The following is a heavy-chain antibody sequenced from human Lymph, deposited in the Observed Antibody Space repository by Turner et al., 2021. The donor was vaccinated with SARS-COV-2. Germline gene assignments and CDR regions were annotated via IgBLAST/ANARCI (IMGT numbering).Heavy chain of an antibody. CDR1: GFTFSSYA. J-gene: IGHJ4*02. Sequence: EVQLLESGGGLVQPGGSLRLSCAASGFTFSSYAMSWVRQAPGKVLEWVSAISGSGGDTYYAYSVKGRFTISRDNSKNTLYLQMNSLRAEDTAVYYCAKGVRGAMIVVVIPYFDYWGQGTLVTVSS. CDR2: ISGSGGDT. V-gene: IGHV3-23*01. CDR3: AKGVRGAMIVVVIPYFDY. D-gene: IGHD3-22*01.